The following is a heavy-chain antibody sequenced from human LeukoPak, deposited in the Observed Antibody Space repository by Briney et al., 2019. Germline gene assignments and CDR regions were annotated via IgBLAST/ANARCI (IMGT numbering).Heavy chain of an antibody. D-gene: IGHD4-11*01. CDR3: ARDSQYQLPPYNWFDP. CDR1: GYTCTGYS. Sequence: GASVRVSCKASGYTCTGYSIHWLRQAPGQGLEWMGRINPNSRVTKYAQKFQGRVTMTRDTSTTTAYLELTSLRSDDTAVYYCARDSQYQLPPYNWFDPWGQGTLVTVSS. V-gene: IGHV1-2*02. J-gene: IGHJ5*02. CDR2: INPNSRVT.